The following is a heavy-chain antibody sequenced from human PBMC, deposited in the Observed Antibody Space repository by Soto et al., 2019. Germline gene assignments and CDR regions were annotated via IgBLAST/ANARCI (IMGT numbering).Heavy chain of an antibody. CDR2: IRSKAYGGTT. CDR3: TRDTPVPSPYYYYGMDV. J-gene: IGHJ6*02. V-gene: IGHV3-49*03. CDR1: GFTFGDYA. D-gene: IGHD2-2*01. Sequence: GSLRLSCTASGFTFGDYAMSWFRQAPGKGLEWVGFIRSKAYGGTTEYAASVKGRFTISRDDSKSIAYLQMNSLKTEDTAVYYCTRDTPVPSPYYYYGMDVWGQGTTVTVSS.